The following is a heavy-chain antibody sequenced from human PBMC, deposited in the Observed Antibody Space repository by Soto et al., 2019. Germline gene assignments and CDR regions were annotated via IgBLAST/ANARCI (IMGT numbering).Heavy chain of an antibody. V-gene: IGHV3-7*03. J-gene: IGHJ5*02. Sequence: EVQLVESGGGLVQPGGSLRLSCAASGFTFSNYWMSWVRQVPGKGLACVSNIKEDGSEKYYVDSVKGRFTISRDNAKNSVHLQMNSLRDEDTAVYYCVRFSILVSGRGRGACFDAWGQGTPVTVSS. CDR3: VRFSILVSGRGRGACFDA. D-gene: IGHD6-19*01. CDR2: IKEDGSEK. CDR1: GFTFSNYW.